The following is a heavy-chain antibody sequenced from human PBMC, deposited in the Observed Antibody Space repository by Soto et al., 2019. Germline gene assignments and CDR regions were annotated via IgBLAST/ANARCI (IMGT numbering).Heavy chain of an antibody. D-gene: IGHD2-15*01. CDR1: GLIFIGFW. CDR2: REQGGGAK. CDR3: ARVPGTARWWDF. V-gene: IGHV3-7*01. Sequence: PGWALRLSCPASGLIFIGFWMRWGRQAPGKGQEWVASREQGGGAKRYGDSVKGRSTISGDNARNSLYLQMDGLRAEDPAVYYCARVPGTARWWDFWGQGP. J-gene: IGHJ4*02.